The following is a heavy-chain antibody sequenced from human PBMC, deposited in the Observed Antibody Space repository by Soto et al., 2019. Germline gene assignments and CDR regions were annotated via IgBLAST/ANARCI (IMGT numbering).Heavy chain of an antibody. Sequence: SETLSLTCTVSGGSISSGDYYWSWIRQPPGKGLEWIGYIYYSGSTYYNPSLKSRVTISVDTSNNQFSLKLTSVTAADTAVYYCARYYYGSGSYQDYWGQGTLVTVSS. CDR1: GGSISSGDYY. V-gene: IGHV4-30-4*01. J-gene: IGHJ4*02. CDR3: ARYYYGSGSYQDY. CDR2: IYYSGST. D-gene: IGHD3-10*01.